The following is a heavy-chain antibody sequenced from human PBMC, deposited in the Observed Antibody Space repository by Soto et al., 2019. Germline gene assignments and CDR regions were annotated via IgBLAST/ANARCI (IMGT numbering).Heavy chain of an antibody. V-gene: IGHV5-51*01. D-gene: IGHD6-13*01. CDR2: IYPGDSDT. J-gene: IGHJ6*02. CDR3: ARGRAAAGMFHYYYGMDV. Sequence: PGESLKISCKGSGYSVTSYWIGWVRQMPGKGLEWMGIIYPGDSDTRYSPSFQGQVTISADKSISTAYLQWSSLKASDTAMYYCARGRAAAGMFHYYYGMDVWGQGTTVTVSS. CDR1: GYSVTSYW.